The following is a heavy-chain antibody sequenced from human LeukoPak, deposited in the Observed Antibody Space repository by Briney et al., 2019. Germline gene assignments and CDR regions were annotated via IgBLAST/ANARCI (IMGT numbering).Heavy chain of an antibody. CDR3: ARGSSYYYGSGLDY. V-gene: IGHV3-66*01. D-gene: IGHD3-10*01. Sequence: GWSLRLSCAASGFTVSSNYMSWVRQAPGKGLEWVSVIYSGGSTYYADSVKGRFTISRDNSKNTLYLQMNSLRAEDTAVYYCARGSSYYYGSGLDYWGQGTLVTVSS. CDR2: IYSGGST. CDR1: GFTVSSNY. J-gene: IGHJ4*02.